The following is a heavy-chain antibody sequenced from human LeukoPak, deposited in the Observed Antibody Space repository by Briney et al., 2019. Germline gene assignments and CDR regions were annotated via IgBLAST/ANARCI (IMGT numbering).Heavy chain of an antibody. CDR1: GFPFGSYA. V-gene: IGHV3-23*01. Sequence: GGSLRLSCAASGFPFGSYAMSWVRRAPGKGLVGVSGISTSGGTTSYAESVKGRFTVSRDNPRNTLYMEMNSLRDEDTAVYYCAVMHRYYDGSGYWVQWGQGTLGTVSA. J-gene: IGHJ4*02. CDR2: ISTSGGTT. CDR3: AVMHRYYDGSGYWVQ. D-gene: IGHD3-22*01.